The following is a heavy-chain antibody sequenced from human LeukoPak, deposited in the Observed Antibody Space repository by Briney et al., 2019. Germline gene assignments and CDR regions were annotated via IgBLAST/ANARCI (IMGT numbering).Heavy chain of an antibody. Sequence: ASVKVSCEASGGTFSSYAISWVRQAPGQGLEWMGRIIPILGIANYAQKFRGRVTITADKSTSTAYMELSSLRSEDTAVYYCARDLTDSSGSYYFDYWGQGTLVTVSS. D-gene: IGHD3-22*01. CDR1: GGTFSSYA. J-gene: IGHJ4*02. CDR2: IIPILGIA. V-gene: IGHV1-69*04. CDR3: ARDLTDSSGSYYFDY.